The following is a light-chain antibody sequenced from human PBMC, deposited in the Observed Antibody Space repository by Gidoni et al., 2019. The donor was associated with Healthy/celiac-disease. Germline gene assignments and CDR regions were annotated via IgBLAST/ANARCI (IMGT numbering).Light chain of an antibody. CDR3: QQRSNWPWT. CDR2: DAS. Sequence: EIVLTQSPATLSLSPGERATLSCRASQSVSSYLAWYQQKPGQARRRLIYDASNRATGITARFSGSGSGTDFTLTISSLEPEDFAVYYCQQRSNWPWTFGEGTKVEIK. J-gene: IGKJ1*01. CDR1: QSVSSY. V-gene: IGKV3-11*01.